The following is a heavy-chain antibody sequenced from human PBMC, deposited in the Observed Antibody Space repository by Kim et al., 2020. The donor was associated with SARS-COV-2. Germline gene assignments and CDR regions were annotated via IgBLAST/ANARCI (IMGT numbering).Heavy chain of an antibody. CDR2: INEDGSKK. V-gene: IGHV3-7*03. CDR3: ASSRL. Sequence: GGSLRLSCITSGFSFSGYWMTWVRQTPGKGFEWVANINEDGSKKRYLDSVKGRFTISRDNPKNSLYLQMNSLIAEDTAVYYWASSRLGGQGTLVTVSS. D-gene: IGHD3-9*01. J-gene: IGHJ4*02. CDR1: GFSFSGYW.